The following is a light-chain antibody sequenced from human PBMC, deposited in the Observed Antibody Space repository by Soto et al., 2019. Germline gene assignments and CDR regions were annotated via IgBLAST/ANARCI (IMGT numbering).Light chain of an antibody. V-gene: IGLV2-23*01. CDR2: EGT. Sequence: QSALTQPTSVSGSPGQSITISCTGNGHDIGAYNYVSWYQQHPGKVPKLMIYEGTKRPSGVSDRFSGSKSGNTASMTISGLQAEDEANYYCCSYAGNNIFVFGTGTKVTVL. CDR1: GHDIGAYNY. J-gene: IGLJ1*01. CDR3: CSYAGNNIFV.